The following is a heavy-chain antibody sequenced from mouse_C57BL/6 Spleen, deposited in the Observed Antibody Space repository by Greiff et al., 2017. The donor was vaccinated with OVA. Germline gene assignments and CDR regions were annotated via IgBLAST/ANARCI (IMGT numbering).Heavy chain of an antibody. CDR3: AKVKYGAYDYDRAMDY. J-gene: IGHJ4*01. Sequence: VQLQQSGAELMKPGASVKLSCKATGYTFTGYWIEWVKQRPGHGLEWIGEILPGSGSTNYNEKFKGKATFTADPSSNTAYMQLSSLTTEDSAIYDCAKVKYGAYDYDRAMDYWGQGTSVTVSS. CDR1: GYTFTGYW. D-gene: IGHD2-4*01. V-gene: IGHV1-9*01. CDR2: ILPGSGST.